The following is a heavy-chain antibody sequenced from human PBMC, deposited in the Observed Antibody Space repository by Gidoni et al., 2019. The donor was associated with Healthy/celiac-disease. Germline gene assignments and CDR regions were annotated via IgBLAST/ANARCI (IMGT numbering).Heavy chain of an antibody. D-gene: IGHD6-13*01. Sequence: QVQLQQWGAGLLKPSETLYRTCAVYGGSFSGYYWRWIRQPPGKGLEWIGEINHSGSTNYNPSLKSRVTISVDTSKNQFSLKLSSVTAADTAVYYCARGRGWSSSWYFPPYFDYWGQGTLVTVSS. CDR3: ARGRGWSSSWYFPPYFDY. V-gene: IGHV4-34*01. CDR1: GGSFSGYY. J-gene: IGHJ4*02. CDR2: INHSGST.